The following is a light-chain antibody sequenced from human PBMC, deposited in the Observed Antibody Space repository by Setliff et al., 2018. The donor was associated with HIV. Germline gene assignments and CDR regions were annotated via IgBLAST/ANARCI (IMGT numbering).Light chain of an antibody. CDR2: EVS. V-gene: IGLV2-14*01. Sequence: QSVLTQPASVSGSPGQSIAISCTRTGSDVGAYNYVSWYQQHPGKAPKVIIYEVSNRPSGVSNRFSGSKSGNTASLTISGLQAEDEGDYYCSSFTSSDTVVFGGGTKGTVL. CDR3: SSFTSSDTVV. J-gene: IGLJ2*01. CDR1: GSDVGAYNY.